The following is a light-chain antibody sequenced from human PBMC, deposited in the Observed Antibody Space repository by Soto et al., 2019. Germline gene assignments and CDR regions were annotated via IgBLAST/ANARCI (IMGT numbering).Light chain of an antibody. V-gene: IGLV2-14*02. CDR2: EAN. Sequence: QSALTQPASVSGSPGQSITISCTGTNSDVGTYNLVSWYQLHPGKVPKLMIYEANKRPSGVSDRFSASKSGNTASLTISGLQAEDEADYYCCSYTPSNTYVFGTGTKLTVL. J-gene: IGLJ1*01. CDR1: NSDVGTYNL. CDR3: CSYTPSNTYV.